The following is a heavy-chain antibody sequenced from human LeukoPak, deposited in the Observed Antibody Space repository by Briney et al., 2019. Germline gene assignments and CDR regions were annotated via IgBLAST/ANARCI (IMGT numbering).Heavy chain of an antibody. CDR1: GGSFSGYY. CDR3: ARGTLGYCSSTSCYAEIFDY. CDR2: INHSGST. D-gene: IGHD2-2*01. Sequence: SETLSLTCAVYGGSFSGYYWSWIRQPPGKGLEWIGEINHSGSTNYNPSLKSRVTISVDTSKNQFSLKLSSVTAADTAVYYCARGTLGYCSSTSCYAEIFDYWGQGTLVTASS. J-gene: IGHJ4*02. V-gene: IGHV4-34*01.